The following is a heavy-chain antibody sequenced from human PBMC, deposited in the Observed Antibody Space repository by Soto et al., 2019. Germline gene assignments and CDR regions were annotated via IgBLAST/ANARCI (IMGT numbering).Heavy chain of an antibody. CDR1: GVTFSSET. D-gene: IGHD2-21*01. V-gene: IGHV1-69*01. CDR3: ATELGDNPASPFDS. Sequence: QVQLVHSGAEVKKPGSSVKVSCKASGVTFSSETISWVRQAPGQGLEWVGGIIPLFGTANYAQKFQGRVTITADESTSTLYIELSILRSDDTAVYYFATELGDNPASPFDSWVQGTLVTVSS. CDR2: IIPLFGTA. J-gene: IGHJ4*02.